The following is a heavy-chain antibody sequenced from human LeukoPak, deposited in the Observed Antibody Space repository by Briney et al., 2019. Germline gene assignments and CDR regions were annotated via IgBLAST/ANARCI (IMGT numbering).Heavy chain of an antibody. CDR3: AKDSYSYGYYYFDY. CDR2: ISGSSGST. CDR1: GFTFSSYA. Sequence: GGSLRLSCAASGFTFSSYAMSWVRRAPGKGLEWVSAISGSSGSTYYADSVKGRFTISRDNSKNTLYLQMNSLRAEDTAVYYCAKDSYSYGYYYFDYWGQGTLVTVSS. D-gene: IGHD5-18*01. V-gene: IGHV3-23*01. J-gene: IGHJ4*02.